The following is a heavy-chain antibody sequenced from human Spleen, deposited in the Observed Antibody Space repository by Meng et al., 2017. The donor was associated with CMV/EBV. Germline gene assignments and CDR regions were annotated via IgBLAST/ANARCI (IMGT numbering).Heavy chain of an antibody. Sequence: SETLSLTCTVSGASISSSTHYWGWIRQPPGKGLEWVGSIYYSGSTYYNPSLRSRVTISVDTSKNQFSLKVTSVTAADTAMYYCASTVDSGSYVFDYWGQGTLVTVSS. CDR1: GASISSSTHY. V-gene: IGHV4-39*01. J-gene: IGHJ4*02. CDR3: ASTVDSGSYVFDY. D-gene: IGHD1-26*01. CDR2: IYYSGST.